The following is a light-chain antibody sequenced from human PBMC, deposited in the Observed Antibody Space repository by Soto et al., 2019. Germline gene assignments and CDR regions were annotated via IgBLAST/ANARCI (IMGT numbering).Light chain of an antibody. J-gene: IGLJ2*01. CDR2: GDI. V-gene: IGLV1-40*01. CDR3: QSYDSSLSGPV. CDR1: NSNIGARYD. Sequence: QSVLTQPPSVSGAPGQRGTISCTGSNSNIGARYDVNWYQHLPGTAPKLLIYGDINRPSGVPDRFSGSRSGTSASLAITGLQAEDEADYYCQSYDSSLSGPVFGEGTKLAVL.